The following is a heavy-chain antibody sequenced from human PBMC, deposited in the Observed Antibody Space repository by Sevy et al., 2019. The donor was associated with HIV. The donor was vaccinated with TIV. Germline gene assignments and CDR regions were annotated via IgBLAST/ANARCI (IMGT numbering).Heavy chain of an antibody. CDR1: GFTFSNYA. CDR3: ARGGYYYDNAAYYALDS. Sequence: GGCLRLSCAATGFTFSNYAMRWVRQAPGKGMEWVAIIWSDGAYQYHGDSVKGRFTISRDNSKNTLYLQMNNVRVEDTALYYCARGGYYYDNAAYYALDSWGQGTLVTVSS. J-gene: IGHJ4*02. D-gene: IGHD3-22*01. V-gene: IGHV3-33*01. CDR2: IWSDGAYQ.